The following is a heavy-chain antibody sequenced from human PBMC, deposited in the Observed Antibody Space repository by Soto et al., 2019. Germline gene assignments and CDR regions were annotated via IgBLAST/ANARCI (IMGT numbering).Heavy chain of an antibody. CDR2: ISYDGSNK. V-gene: IGHV3-30-3*01. D-gene: IGHD3-16*01. CDR3: ARAYEGDYFDY. Sequence: QVQLVESGGGVVQPGRSLRLSCAASGFTFSSYAMHWVRQAPGKGLEWVAVISYDGSNKYYADSVKGQFTISRDNSKNTLYLQMSRLKAEDTAVYYCARAYEGDYFDYWGQGSLVTVS. J-gene: IGHJ4*02. CDR1: GFTFSSYA.